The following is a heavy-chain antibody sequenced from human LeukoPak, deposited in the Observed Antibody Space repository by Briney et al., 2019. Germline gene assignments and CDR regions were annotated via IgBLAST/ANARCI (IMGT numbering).Heavy chain of an antibody. CDR1: GGSISSYY. D-gene: IGHD3-10*01. J-gene: IGHJ5*02. Sequence: SETLSLTCTVSGGSISSYYWSWIRQPAGKGLEWIGRIYTSGSTNYNPSLKSRVTMSVDTSKNQSSLKLSSVTAADTAVYYCARVWLRGVNNWFDPWGQGTLVTISS. CDR2: IYTSGST. V-gene: IGHV4-4*07. CDR3: ARVWLRGVNNWFDP.